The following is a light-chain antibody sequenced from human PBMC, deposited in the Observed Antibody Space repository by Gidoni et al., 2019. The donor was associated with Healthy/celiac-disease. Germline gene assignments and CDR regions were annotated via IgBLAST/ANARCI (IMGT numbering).Light chain of an antibody. CDR3: NSRDSSGNHLAV. V-gene: IGLV3-19*01. Sequence: SSELTQHPAVSVALGQTVRITCQGDSLRSYYASWYQQKPGQPPVLVIYGKNNRPSGIPYRFSGSSSGNTASLTITGAQAEDEADYYCNSRDSSGNHLAVFGTGTKVTVL. CDR2: GKN. CDR1: SLRSYY. J-gene: IGLJ1*01.